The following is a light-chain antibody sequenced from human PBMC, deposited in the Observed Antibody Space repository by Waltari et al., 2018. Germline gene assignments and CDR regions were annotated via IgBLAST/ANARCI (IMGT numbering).Light chain of an antibody. CDR1: QDIRNY. CDR3: QQGHSPPFT. V-gene: IGKV1-33*01. CDR2: AAF. Sequence: DIQMTQSPSSLSASAGDTVTITCQASQDIRNYLNWYQQKPGEAPKLLIYAAFNLETGVPSRFSGSGSGTDFTFTISSLQPEDFATYFCQQGHSPPFTFGPGTKVDIK. J-gene: IGKJ3*01.